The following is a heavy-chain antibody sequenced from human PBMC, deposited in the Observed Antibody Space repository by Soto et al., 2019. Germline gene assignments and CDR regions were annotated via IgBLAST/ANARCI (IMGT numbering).Heavy chain of an antibody. V-gene: IGHV1-18*04. CDR2: ISAYNGNT. Sequence: ASVKVSCKASGYTFTSYGISWVRQAPGQGLEWMGWISAYNGNTNYAQKLQGRVTVTTDTSTSTAYMELRSLRSDDTAVYYCARDRSSSSVPAAIEDWFDPWGQGTLVTVSS. J-gene: IGHJ5*02. D-gene: IGHD2-2*01. CDR3: ARDRSSSSVPAAIEDWFDP. CDR1: GYTFTSYG.